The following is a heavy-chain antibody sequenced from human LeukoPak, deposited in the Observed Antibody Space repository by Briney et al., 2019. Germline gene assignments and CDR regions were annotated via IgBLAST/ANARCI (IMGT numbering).Heavy chain of an antibody. V-gene: IGHV3-48*02. CDR3: ANSGSYRFDY. J-gene: IGHJ4*02. CDR2: ITASGTAM. CDR1: GFTFSSYA. Sequence: GGSLRLSCAASGFTFSSYAMHWVRQAPGKGLEWVSHITASGTAMFYADSVKGRFTISRDNAKNSLYLQMNSLRDEDTAVYYCANSGSYRFDYWGQGTLVTVSS. D-gene: IGHD1-26*01.